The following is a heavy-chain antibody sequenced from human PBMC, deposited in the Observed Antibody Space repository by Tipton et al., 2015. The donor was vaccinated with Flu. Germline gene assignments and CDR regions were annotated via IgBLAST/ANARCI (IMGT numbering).Heavy chain of an antibody. V-gene: IGHV4-38-2*01. CDR3: ARSRIPEPSPFY. Sequence: LRLSCAVTGDSITSSYFWGWIRQPPGKALEWIGNVFLGGGTYYNPSLKSRLTISLDRSKNLFSLKLRSVTAADTAVYYCARSRIPEPSPFYWGQGTRVTVSS. CDR2: VFLGGGT. CDR1: GDSITSSYF. J-gene: IGHJ4*02. D-gene: IGHD1-14*01.